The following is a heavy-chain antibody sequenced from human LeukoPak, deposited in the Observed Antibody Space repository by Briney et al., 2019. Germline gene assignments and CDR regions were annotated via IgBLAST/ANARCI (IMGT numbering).Heavy chain of an antibody. V-gene: IGHV3-30-3*01. CDR2: TSSDLNVK. J-gene: IGHJ4*02. CDR1: GFTFRNYV. D-gene: IGHD3-10*01. Sequence: GGSLRLSCAASGFTFRNYVINWVRKAPGKGPEWVTVTSSDLNVKLYADSVKGRFTISRDNSRSTLYLQMNSLRPEDTAIYYCAREGYYGSGSPPSLYFDYWGQGTLVTVSS. CDR3: AREGYYGSGSPPSLYFDY.